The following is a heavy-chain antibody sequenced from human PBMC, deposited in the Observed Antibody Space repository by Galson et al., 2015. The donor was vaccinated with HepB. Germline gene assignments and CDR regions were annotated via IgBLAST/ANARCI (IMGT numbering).Heavy chain of an antibody. CDR2: ISSNGGST. CDR3: VKDGCGYECSRGDLDY. CDR1: GFTFSSYA. J-gene: IGHJ4*02. Sequence: SLRLSCAASGFTFSSYAMHWVRQAPGKGLGYVSAISSNGGSTYYADSVKGRFTISRDNSKNTLYLQMSSLRAEDTAVYYCVKDGCGYECSRGDLDYWGQGTLVTVSS. V-gene: IGHV3-64D*06. D-gene: IGHD5-12*01.